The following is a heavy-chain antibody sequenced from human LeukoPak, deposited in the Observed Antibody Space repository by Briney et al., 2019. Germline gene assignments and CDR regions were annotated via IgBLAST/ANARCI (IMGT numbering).Heavy chain of an antibody. CDR2: IYYTGTV. D-gene: IGHD3-16*01. CDR3: TRGAGWLIDY. CDR1: GGSISNYY. J-gene: IGHJ4*02. Sequence: PSETLSLTCTVSGGSISNYYWSWIRQSPGKGLEWIGYIYYTGTVNYNPSFKSRVTMSVDTSKNQFSLKLNSLTTADTAVYYCTRGAGWLIDYWGQGILVTVSS. V-gene: IGHV4-59*01.